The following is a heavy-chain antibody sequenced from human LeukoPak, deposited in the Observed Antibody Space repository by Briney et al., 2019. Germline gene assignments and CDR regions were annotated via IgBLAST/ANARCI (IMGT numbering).Heavy chain of an antibody. CDR3: ARDCVEMATIGDYYYGMDV. V-gene: IGHV4-39*02. CDR2: IYYSGST. Sequence: SETLSLTCTVSGGSISSSIYYWGWIRQPPGKGLEWIGSIYYSGSTYYNPSLKSRVTISVDTSKNQFSLKLSSVTAADTAVYYCARDCVEMATIGDYYYGMDVWGQGTTVTVSS. J-gene: IGHJ6*02. CDR1: GGSISSSIYY. D-gene: IGHD5-24*01.